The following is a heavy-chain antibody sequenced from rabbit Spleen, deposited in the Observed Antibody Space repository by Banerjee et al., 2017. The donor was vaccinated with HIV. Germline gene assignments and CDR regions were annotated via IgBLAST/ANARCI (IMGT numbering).Heavy chain of an antibody. D-gene: IGHD5-1*01. CDR1: GFSFSSNW. V-gene: IGHV1S40*01. Sequence: QSLEESGGGLVKPGGTLTLTCTASGFSFSSNWICWVRQAPGKGLEWIACIDTNDGDTDYANWPKGRFTISKTSSTTVTLQMTSLTAADTATYFCARGGEGGYGYLDLWGPGTLVTVS. CDR3: ARGGEGGYGYLDL. J-gene: IGHJ4*01. CDR2: IDTNDGDT.